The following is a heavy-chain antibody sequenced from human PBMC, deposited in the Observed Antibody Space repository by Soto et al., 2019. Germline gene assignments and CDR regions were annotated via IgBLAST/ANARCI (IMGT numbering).Heavy chain of an antibody. J-gene: IGHJ4*02. CDR2: IKSRADGGTT. CDR3: TAHLGEFFPLDY. CDR1: GFSFSNAW. V-gene: IGHV3-15*01. Sequence: EVQLVESGGDFVKPGGSLRVSCAVSGFSFSNAWMSWVRQAPGKGLEWVGRIKSRADGGTTDYTAPAKGRFTISRDDSTNTVFLQMNSLKTEDTAVYYCTAHLGEFFPLDYWGQGTLVTVSS. D-gene: IGHD3-16*01.